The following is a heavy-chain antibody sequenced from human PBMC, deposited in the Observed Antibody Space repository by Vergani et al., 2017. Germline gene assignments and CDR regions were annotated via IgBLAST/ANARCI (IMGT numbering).Heavy chain of an antibody. Sequence: EVQLLESGGGLVQPGGSLRLSCAASGFTFSSYAMSWVRQAPGKGLEWVSGISGSGGNTYYAGSVKGRFTISRDSSKNTLYLQMNSLSAGDTAVYYCAKANPRNSGYDYLYYYHAMDVWCQGTTVTVSS. CDR1: GFTFSSYA. J-gene: IGHJ6*02. CDR2: ISGSGGNT. D-gene: IGHD5-12*01. V-gene: IGHV3-23*01. CDR3: AKANPRNSGYDYLYYYHAMDV.